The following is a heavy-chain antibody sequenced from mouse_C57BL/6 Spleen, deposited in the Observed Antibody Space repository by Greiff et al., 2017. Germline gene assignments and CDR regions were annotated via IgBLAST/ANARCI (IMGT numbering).Heavy chain of an antibody. V-gene: IGHV1-50*01. CDR2: IDPSDSYT. CDR3: ARQDG. Sequence: QVQLQQPGAELVKPGASVKLSCKASGYTFTSYWMQWVKQRPGQGLEWIGEIDPSDSYTNYNQKFKGKATLTVAPSSSTAYMQLSSLTSEDSAVYDCARQDGWGQGTTLTVSS. J-gene: IGHJ2*01. CDR1: GYTFTSYW.